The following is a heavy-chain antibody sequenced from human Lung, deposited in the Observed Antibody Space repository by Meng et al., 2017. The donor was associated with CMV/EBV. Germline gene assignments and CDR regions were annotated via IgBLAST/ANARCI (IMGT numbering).Heavy chain of an antibody. D-gene: IGHD3-10*01. CDR2: ISSSSSYV. V-gene: IGHV3-21*01. CDR1: FNSYT. J-gene: IGHJ4*01. CDR3: AREGYDYDSGSYYYYFDH. Sequence: FNSYTLNWVRQAPGKGLEWVSSISSSSSYVYYADSVKGRFTISRDNAKNSLYLQMNSLRAEDTAVYYCAREGYDYDSGSYYYYFDHWGQGXLVTVSS.